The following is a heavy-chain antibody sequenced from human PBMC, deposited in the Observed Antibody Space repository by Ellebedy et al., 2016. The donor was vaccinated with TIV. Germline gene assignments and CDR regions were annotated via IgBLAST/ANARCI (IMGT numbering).Heavy chain of an antibody. CDR1: GGAFSSYA. J-gene: IGHJ6*02. D-gene: IGHD2-21*02. CDR2: IIPIFGTA. V-gene: IGHV1-69*13. CDR3: ARDDVVVVTAIRDYYYYYGMDV. Sequence: ASVKVSCXASGGAFSSYAISWVRQAPGQGLEWMGGIIPIFGTANYAQKFQGRVTITADESTSTAYMELSSLRSEDTAVYYCARDDVVVVTAIRDYYYYYGMDVWGQGTTVTVSS.